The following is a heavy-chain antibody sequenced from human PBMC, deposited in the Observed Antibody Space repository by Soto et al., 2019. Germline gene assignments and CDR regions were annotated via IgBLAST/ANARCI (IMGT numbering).Heavy chain of an antibody. CDR3: ARLSSGGYYYYYMDV. CDR2: ISAYNGNT. Sequence: ASVKVSCKASGYNFTNYGISWVRQAPGQGLEWMGWISAYNGNTNYAQKLQGRVTMTTDTSTSTAYMELRSLRSDDTAVYYCARLSSGGYYYYYMDVWGKGTTVTVSS. D-gene: IGHD2-15*01. V-gene: IGHV1-18*01. J-gene: IGHJ6*03. CDR1: GYNFTNYG.